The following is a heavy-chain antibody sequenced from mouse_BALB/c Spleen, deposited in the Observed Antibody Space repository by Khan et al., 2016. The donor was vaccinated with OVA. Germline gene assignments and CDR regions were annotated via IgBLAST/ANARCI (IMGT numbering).Heavy chain of an antibody. CDR2: IWIGGSA. V-gene: IGHV2-6-4*01. CDR1: GFSLSRYC. Sequence: QVQLKQSGPGLVAPSQSLSITCTVSGFSLSRYCVHWVRQPPGKGLEWLGIIWIGGSADYNSPLKSRLSISKDNSKSQASLKLNSLQTDDTAMYYGARNRDGRSDWYFDVWGAGTTVTVSS. CDR3: ARNRDGRSDWYFDV. D-gene: IGHD3-3*01. J-gene: IGHJ1*01.